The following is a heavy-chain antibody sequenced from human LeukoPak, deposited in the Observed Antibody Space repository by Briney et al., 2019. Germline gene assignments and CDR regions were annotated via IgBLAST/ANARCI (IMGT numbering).Heavy chain of an antibody. Sequence: ASETLSLTCAVYGGSFSGYYWSWIRQPPGKGLEWIGEINHSGSTNYNPSLKSRVTISVDTSKNQFSLKLSSVTAADTAVYYCARATWQWLADLDYWGQGTLVTVSS. CDR2: INHSGST. J-gene: IGHJ4*02. CDR3: ARATWQWLADLDY. D-gene: IGHD6-19*01. V-gene: IGHV4-34*01. CDR1: GGSFSGYY.